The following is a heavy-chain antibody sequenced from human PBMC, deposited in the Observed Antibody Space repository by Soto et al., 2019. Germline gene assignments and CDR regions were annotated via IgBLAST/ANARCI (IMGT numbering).Heavy chain of an antibody. Sequence: GGSLRLSCAASGFTFDDYAMHWVRQVPGKGLEWVSGINWNSGSIGYGDSVKGRFAISRDNAKNSLHLQMNSLSAEDTAFYYCVKDESINWYSGHFRHWGQGNLVTVSS. CDR3: VKDESINWYSGHFRH. D-gene: IGHD6-13*01. CDR1: GFTFDDYA. CDR2: INWNSGSI. V-gene: IGHV3-9*01. J-gene: IGHJ1*01.